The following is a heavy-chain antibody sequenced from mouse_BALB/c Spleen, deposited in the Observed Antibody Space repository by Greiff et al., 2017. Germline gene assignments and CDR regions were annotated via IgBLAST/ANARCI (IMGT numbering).Heavy chain of an antibody. D-gene: IGHD2-2*01. CDR1: GFNIKDTY. J-gene: IGHJ1*01. Sequence: EVQLQQSGAELVKPGASVKLSCTASGFNIKDTYMHWVKQRPEQGLEWIGRIDPANGNTKYDPKFQGKATITADTSSNTAYLQLSSLTSEDTAVYYCAPGYPYWYFDVWGAGTTVTVSS. CDR2: IDPANGNT. V-gene: IGHV14-3*02. CDR3: APGYPYWYFDV.